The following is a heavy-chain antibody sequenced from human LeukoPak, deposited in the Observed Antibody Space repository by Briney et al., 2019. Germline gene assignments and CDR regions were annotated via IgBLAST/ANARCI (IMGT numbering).Heavy chain of an antibody. CDR2: IHYSGST. V-gene: IGHV4-39*02. Sequence: SETLSLTCTVSAGSISTSSYYWGWIRQPPGKGLEWIGSIHYSGSTYFNPSLKSRLTISVDTAKNHFSLKLSSVTAADTAVYYCARNYGSGSYPRFNWFDPWGQGTLVTVSS. J-gene: IGHJ5*02. CDR1: AGSISTSSYY. D-gene: IGHD3-10*01. CDR3: ARNYGSGSYPRFNWFDP.